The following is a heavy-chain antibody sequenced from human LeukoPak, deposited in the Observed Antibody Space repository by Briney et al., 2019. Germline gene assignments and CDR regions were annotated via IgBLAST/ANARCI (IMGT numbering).Heavy chain of an antibody. Sequence: SETLSLTCTVSGGSISSYYCSWIRQPPGKGLEWIGYIYYSGSTNYNPSLKSRVTISVDTSKNQFSLKLSSVTAADTAVYYCARDGGYGDLHWGQGTLVTVSS. CDR1: GGSISSYY. V-gene: IGHV4-59*01. CDR3: ARDGGYGDLH. J-gene: IGHJ4*02. CDR2: IYYSGST. D-gene: IGHD4-17*01.